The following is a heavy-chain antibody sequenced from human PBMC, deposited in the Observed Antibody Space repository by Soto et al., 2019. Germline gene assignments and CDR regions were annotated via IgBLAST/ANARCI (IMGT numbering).Heavy chain of an antibody. V-gene: IGHV3-30*18. J-gene: IGHJ6*02. CDR1: GFTFSSYG. D-gene: IGHD3-10*01. CDR3: AKDLVTMVRGVIIPSGYYYGMDV. Sequence: GGSLRLSCAASGFTFSSYGMHWVRQAPGKGLEWVAVISYDGSNKYYADSVKGRFTISRDNSKNTLYLQMNSLRAEDTAVYYCAKDLVTMVRGVIIPSGYYYGMDVWGQGTTVTVSS. CDR2: ISYDGSNK.